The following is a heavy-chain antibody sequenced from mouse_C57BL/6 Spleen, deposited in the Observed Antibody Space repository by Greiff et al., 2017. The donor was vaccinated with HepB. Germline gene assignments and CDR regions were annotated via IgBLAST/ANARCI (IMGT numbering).Heavy chain of an antibody. D-gene: IGHD2-12*01. CDR1: GFTFSSYA. Sequence: EVQLVESGGGLVKPGGSLKLSCAASGFTFSSYAMSWVRQTPEKRLEWVATISDGGSYTYYPDNVTGRFTISRDNAKNNLYLQMSHLKSEDTAMYYCAREGGYSPFAYWGQGTLVTVSA. J-gene: IGHJ3*01. CDR2: ISDGGSYT. V-gene: IGHV5-4*01. CDR3: AREGGYSPFAY.